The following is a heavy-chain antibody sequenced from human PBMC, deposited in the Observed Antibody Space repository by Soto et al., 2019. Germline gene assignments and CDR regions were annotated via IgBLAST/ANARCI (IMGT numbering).Heavy chain of an antibody. J-gene: IGHJ4*02. V-gene: IGHV1-2*02. Sequence: QVQLVQSGAEVKKPGASVKVSCKPSGYTFTDYYIQFLRQAPGQGLEWMGYINPKDGGTMYAQKFQGRVAVTSDTSIGTADMELSRLTSDATALYYCARVPWDDGGVTLDYWGQGTLVTVSS. D-gene: IGHD1-1*01. CDR3: ARVPWDDGGVTLDY. CDR2: INPKDGGT. CDR1: GYTFTDYY.